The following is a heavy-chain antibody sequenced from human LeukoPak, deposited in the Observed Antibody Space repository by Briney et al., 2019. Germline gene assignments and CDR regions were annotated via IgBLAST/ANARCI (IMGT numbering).Heavy chain of an antibody. CDR1: GGSISSYY. J-gene: IGHJ2*01. CDR3: ARGRELRGYFDL. Sequence: SETLSLTCTVSGGSISSYYWSWIRQPPGKGLEWIGYIYYSGSTNYNPSLKSRVTISVDTSKNQFSLKLSSVTAADTAVYYCARGRELRGYFDLWGRGTLVTVSS. V-gene: IGHV4-59*12. D-gene: IGHD1-26*01. CDR2: IYYSGST.